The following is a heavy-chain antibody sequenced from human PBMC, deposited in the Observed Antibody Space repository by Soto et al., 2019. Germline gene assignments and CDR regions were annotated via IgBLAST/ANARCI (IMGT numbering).Heavy chain of an antibody. CDR3: AAGGTRWLHSPFDY. CDR1: GHTLTELS. Sequence: QVQLVQSGAEVKKPGASVKVSCKVSGHTLTELSMHWVRLAPGKGLEWMGGFDPEDGETISAQNFQGRVTMTEDTSTDSTYLELSSLRSEDTAVYYCAAGGTRWLHSPFDYWGQGTLVTISS. CDR2: FDPEDGET. D-gene: IGHD1-1*01. V-gene: IGHV1-24*01. J-gene: IGHJ4*02.